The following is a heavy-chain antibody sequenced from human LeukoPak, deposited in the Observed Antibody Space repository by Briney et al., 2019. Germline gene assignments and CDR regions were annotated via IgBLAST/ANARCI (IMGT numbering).Heavy chain of an antibody. D-gene: IGHD6-13*01. Sequence: SETLSLTCTVSGGSISSGDYYWGWIRQLPGKGLEWIGYIYYSGRTYYNPSLKSRLTISIDTSKSQFSLNLKSVTAADTAVYYCARMIAAAGTEYFDLWGRGTLVTVSS. CDR3: ARMIAAAGTEYFDL. CDR1: GGSISSGDYY. CDR2: IYYSGRT. V-gene: IGHV4-31*03. J-gene: IGHJ2*01.